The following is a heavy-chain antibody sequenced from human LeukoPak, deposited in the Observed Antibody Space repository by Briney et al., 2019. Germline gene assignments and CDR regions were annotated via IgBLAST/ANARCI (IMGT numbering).Heavy chain of an antibody. V-gene: IGHV3-74*01. D-gene: IGHD5-24*01. CDR1: GFTFSGDW. Sequence: GGSLRLSCAASGFTFSGDWMHWVRQVPGKGLVWVSHISSEGRSTSYADSVKGRFTISRDNAKNTLYLQMNSLRVEDTAVYYCVRAGRWLQATFDYWGQGTLVTVSS. J-gene: IGHJ4*02. CDR3: VRAGRWLQATFDY. CDR2: ISSEGRST.